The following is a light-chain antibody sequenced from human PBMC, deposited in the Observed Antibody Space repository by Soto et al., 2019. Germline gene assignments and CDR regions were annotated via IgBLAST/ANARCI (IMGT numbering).Light chain of an antibody. CDR3: CSYAGSYTHV. CDR1: SSDVGGYNH. V-gene: IGLV2-11*01. CDR2: DVS. Sequence: QSALTQPRSVSGSPGQSVTISCTGTSSDVGGYNHVSWYQQHPGKAPKLMIYDVSKRPSGVPDRFSGSKSGNTASLTISGLQAEDEADYYCCSYAGSYTHVFGTGTKLTVL. J-gene: IGLJ1*01.